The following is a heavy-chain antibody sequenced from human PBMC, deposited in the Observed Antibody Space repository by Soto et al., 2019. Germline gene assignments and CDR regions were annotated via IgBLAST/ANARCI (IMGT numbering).Heavy chain of an antibody. J-gene: IGHJ3*02. Sequence: SETLSLTCTVSGGSISSYYWSWIRQPPGKGLEWIGYIYYSGSTNYNPSLKSRVTISVDTSKNQFSLKLSSVTAADTAVYYCASTLLLNYDILTGYYNWDAFDIWGQGTMVTVSS. CDR3: ASTLLLNYDILTGYYNWDAFDI. CDR2: IYYSGST. CDR1: GGSISSYY. D-gene: IGHD3-9*01. V-gene: IGHV4-59*08.